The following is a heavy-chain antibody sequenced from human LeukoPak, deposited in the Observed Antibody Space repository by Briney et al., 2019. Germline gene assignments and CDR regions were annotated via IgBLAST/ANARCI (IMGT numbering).Heavy chain of an antibody. CDR2: INHSGNT. Sequence: SETLSLTCAVYGGSFSGYYWSWIRQPPGKGLEWIGEINHSGNTNYNPSLKSRVTISVDTPKNQFSLKLSSVTAADTAVYYCARAAAGRYHHRPFDYWGQGTLVTVSS. J-gene: IGHJ4*02. V-gene: IGHV4-34*01. D-gene: IGHD6-13*01. CDR1: GGSFSGYY. CDR3: ARAAAGRYHHRPFDY.